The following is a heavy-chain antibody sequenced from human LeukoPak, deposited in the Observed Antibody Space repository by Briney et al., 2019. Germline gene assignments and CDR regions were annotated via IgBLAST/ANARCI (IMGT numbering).Heavy chain of an antibody. CDR2: ISGTGVNT. J-gene: IGHJ4*02. CDR3: AKEGGIHILVAIRPYYFDS. D-gene: IGHD2-21*01. V-gene: IGHV3-23*01. Sequence: PGGSLRLSCATSGFTFSTYAMTWVRQAPGKGLEWVSTISGTGVNTFYADPVKGRFTVSRDNSKNTVYLQMNSLRAEDTAMYYCAKEGGIHILVAIRPYYFDSWGQGTLVTVSS. CDR1: GFTFSTYA.